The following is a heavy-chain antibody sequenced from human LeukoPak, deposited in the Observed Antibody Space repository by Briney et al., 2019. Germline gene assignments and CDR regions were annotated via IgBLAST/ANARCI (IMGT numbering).Heavy chain of an antibody. CDR1: GFTFDDYA. CDR2: ISWNGGST. CDR3: ARKFGDSCFN. J-gene: IGHJ4*02. V-gene: IGHV3-20*04. Sequence: GGSLRLSCAASGFTFDDYAMTWVRQAPGKGLEWVSYISWNGGSTSYADSVKGRFTISRDNADKSLYLQMNSLRAEDTALYYCARKFGDSCFNWGQGTWSPSPQ. D-gene: IGHD2-15*01.